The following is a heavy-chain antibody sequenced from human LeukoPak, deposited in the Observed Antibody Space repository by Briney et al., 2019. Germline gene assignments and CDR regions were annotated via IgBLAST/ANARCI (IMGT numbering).Heavy chain of an antibody. V-gene: IGHV4-34*01. CDR1: GGSFSGYY. D-gene: IGHD2-2*01. CDR3: ARLYCSSISCYEGY. CDR2: INHSGST. J-gene: IGHJ4*02. Sequence: SETLSLTCAVYGGSFSGYYWSWIRQPPGKGLEWIGEINHSGSTNYNPSLKSRVTISVDTSKNQFSLKLSSVTAADTAVYYCARLYCSSISCYEGYWGQGTLVTVSS.